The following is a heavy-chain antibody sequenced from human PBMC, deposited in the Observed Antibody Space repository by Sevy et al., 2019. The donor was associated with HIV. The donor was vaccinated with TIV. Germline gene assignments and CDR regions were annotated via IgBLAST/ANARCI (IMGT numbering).Heavy chain of an antibody. D-gene: IGHD4-17*01. Sequence: GEALKISCKGSGYSFTSYWIGWVRQMPGKGLEWMGIFYPADSDTKYSPTFQDQVTISANKSISTAYLQWGSLKASDTAMYYCARRSPMTTVIDYWGQGTLVTVSS. CDR1: GYSFTSYW. J-gene: IGHJ4*02. CDR2: FYPADSDT. CDR3: ARRSPMTTVIDY. V-gene: IGHV5-51*01.